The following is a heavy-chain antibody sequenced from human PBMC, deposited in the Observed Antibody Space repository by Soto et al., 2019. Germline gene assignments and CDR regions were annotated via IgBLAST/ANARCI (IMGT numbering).Heavy chain of an antibody. D-gene: IGHD4-17*01. Sequence: GSLRLSCASSGFTFSSYAMSWVRQAPGKGLEWVSAISGSGGSTYYADSVKGRFTISRYNSKNTLYLQMNSLRAEDTAVYYCANYGEYRGPGFDYWGQGTLVTVSS. CDR1: GFTFSSYA. CDR3: ANYGEYRGPGFDY. V-gene: IGHV3-23*01. CDR2: ISGSGGST. J-gene: IGHJ4*02.